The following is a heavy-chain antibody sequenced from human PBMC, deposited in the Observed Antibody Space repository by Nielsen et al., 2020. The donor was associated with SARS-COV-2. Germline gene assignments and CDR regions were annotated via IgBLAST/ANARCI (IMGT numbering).Heavy chain of an antibody. CDR3: AAADPYVFSSSWYYGMDV. CDR2: INPSGGST. CDR1: GYTFTSYY. Sequence: ASVKVSCKASGYTFTSYYMHWVRQAPGQGLEWMGIINPSGGSTSYAQKFQGRVTMTRDTSTSTVYMELSSLRSEDTAVYYCAAADPYVFSSSWYYGMDVWGQGTTVTVSS. D-gene: IGHD6-13*01. V-gene: IGHV1-46*01. J-gene: IGHJ6*02.